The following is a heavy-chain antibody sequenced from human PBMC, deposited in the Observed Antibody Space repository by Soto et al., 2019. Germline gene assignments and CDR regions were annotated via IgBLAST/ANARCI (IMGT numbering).Heavy chain of an antibody. V-gene: IGHV4-30-4*01. Sequence: QVQLQESGPGLVKPSQTLTLTCNVSGGSISSGNYYWSWIRQPPGKGLEWIAYISYTGSTYYSPSLKSRVTISVDASKNQFSLRLSSVTAADTAVYYCARDAGSGSSHWGQGTLLTVSS. CDR3: ARDAGSGSSH. CDR1: GGSISSGNYY. CDR2: ISYTGST. J-gene: IGHJ4*02. D-gene: IGHD3-10*01.